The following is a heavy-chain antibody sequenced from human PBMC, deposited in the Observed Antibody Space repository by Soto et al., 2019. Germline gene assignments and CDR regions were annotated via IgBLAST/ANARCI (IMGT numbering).Heavy chain of an antibody. CDR1: GFTFSSYE. CDR2: ISSSGSTI. J-gene: IGHJ4*02. Sequence: GGSLRLSCAASGFTFSSYEMNWVRQAPGKGLEWVSYISSSGSTIYYADSVKGRFTISRDNAKNSLYLQMNSLRAEDTAVYYCARDGGYSSGWYLGFDHWGQGTLVTVSS. CDR3: ARDGGYSSGWYLGFDH. V-gene: IGHV3-48*03. D-gene: IGHD6-19*01.